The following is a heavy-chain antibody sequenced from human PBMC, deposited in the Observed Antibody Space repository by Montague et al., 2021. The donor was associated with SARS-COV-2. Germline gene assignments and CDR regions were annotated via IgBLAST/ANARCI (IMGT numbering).Heavy chain of an antibody. D-gene: IGHD7-27*01. J-gene: IGHJ3*01. Sequence: SETLSLTCTVSGGSISSYYWSWIRQPPGKGLEWIGYIYYSGSTNYNPSLKSRVTISVDTSKNQFSLKLSSVTAADTAVYYCAGGSAVLGNAFDYWGQGTMVTVSS. V-gene: IGHV4-59*01. CDR1: GGSISSYY. CDR2: IYYSGST. CDR3: AGGSAVLGNAFDY.